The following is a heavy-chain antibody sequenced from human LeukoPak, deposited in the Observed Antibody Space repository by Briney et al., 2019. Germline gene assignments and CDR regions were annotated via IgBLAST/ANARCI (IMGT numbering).Heavy chain of an antibody. CDR3: AKEGTDCSGGSCYDVGAFDI. Sequence: PGGSLRLSCAASGFTFSSYAMSWVRQAPGKGLEWVSAISGSGGSTYYADSVKGRFTISRDNSKTTLYLQMNSLRAEDTAVYYCAKEGTDCSGGSCYDVGAFDIWGQGTMVTVSS. CDR1: GFTFSSYA. CDR2: ISGSGGST. D-gene: IGHD2-15*01. J-gene: IGHJ3*02. V-gene: IGHV3-23*01.